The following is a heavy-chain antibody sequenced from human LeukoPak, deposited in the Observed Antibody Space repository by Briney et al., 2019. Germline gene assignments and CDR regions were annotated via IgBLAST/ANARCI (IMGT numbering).Heavy chain of an antibody. CDR3: ASGTYCSGGSCYSVLFDS. J-gene: IGHJ4*02. CDR1: GGSFSGYY. D-gene: IGHD2-15*01. V-gene: IGHV4-34*01. Sequence: SETLSLTCAVYGGSFSGYYWSWIRQPPGKGLEWIGEINHSGSTNYNPSLKSRVTISVDTSKNQFSLKLSSVTAADTAVYYCASGTYCSGGSCYSVLFDSWGQGTLVTVSS. CDR2: INHSGST.